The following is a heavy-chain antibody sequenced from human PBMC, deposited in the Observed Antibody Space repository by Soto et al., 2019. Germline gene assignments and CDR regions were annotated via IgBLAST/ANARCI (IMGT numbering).Heavy chain of an antibody. J-gene: IGHJ4*02. CDR3: ARDSQGYCSSTSCSDY. Sequence: QVQLVQSGAEVKKPGSSVKVSCKASGGTFSSYTISWVRQAPGQGLEWMGRIIPILGIANYAQKFQGRVTITADKSKSTAYMELSSLRSEDTDVYYCARDSQGYCSSTSCSDYWGQGTLVTVSS. CDR1: GGTFSSYT. V-gene: IGHV1-69*08. CDR2: IIPILGIA. D-gene: IGHD2-2*01.